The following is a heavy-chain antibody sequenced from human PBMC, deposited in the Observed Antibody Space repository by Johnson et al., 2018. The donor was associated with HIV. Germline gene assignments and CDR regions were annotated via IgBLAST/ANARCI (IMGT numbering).Heavy chain of an antibody. D-gene: IGHD5-24*01. CDR2: FTWDGDRT. CDR3: ARYGYRPEAAFDI. CDR1: GFTFDDYA. Sequence: VQLVESGGGVVRPGGSLRLSCAASGFTFDDYAMNWVRQAPGKGLEWVSGFTWDGDRTAYADSVKGRFTISRDNAKKSLYVQMNSLRAEDTAVYYCARYGYRPEAAFDIWGQGTMVTVSS. V-gene: IGHV3-20*04. J-gene: IGHJ3*02.